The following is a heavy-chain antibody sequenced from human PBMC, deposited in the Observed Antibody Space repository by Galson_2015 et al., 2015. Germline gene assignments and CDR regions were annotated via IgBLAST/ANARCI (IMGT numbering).Heavy chain of an antibody. V-gene: IGHV6-1*01. J-gene: IGHJ5*02. Sequence: CAISGDSVSSNSAAWNWLRQSPSRGLEWLGRAYYRSKRYSDYAVSVKSRITINPDTSKNQFSLQLNSVTPEDTAVYYCARDSLTTVTTRWFDPWGQGTLVTVSS. CDR1: GDSVSSNSAA. CDR2: AYYRSKRYS. D-gene: IGHD4-17*01. CDR3: ARDSLTTVTTRWFDP.